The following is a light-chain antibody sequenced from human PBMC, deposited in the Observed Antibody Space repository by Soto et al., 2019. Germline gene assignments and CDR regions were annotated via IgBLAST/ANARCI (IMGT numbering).Light chain of an antibody. CDR1: QSVSSSY. V-gene: IGKV3-20*01. CDR2: GAS. J-gene: IGKJ4*01. Sequence: EIVLTQSPGTLSLSPGEIPTLSCRASQSVSSSYLAWYQQKPGQAPRLLIYGASSRATGIPDRFSGSGSGTDFTLTIRRLEPEDFAVYYCQQYGSSPLTFGGGTKVEIK. CDR3: QQYGSSPLT.